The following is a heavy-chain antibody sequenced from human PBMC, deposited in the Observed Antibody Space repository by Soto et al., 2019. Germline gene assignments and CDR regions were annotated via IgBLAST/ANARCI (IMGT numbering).Heavy chain of an antibody. CDR2: ISDDGTNK. CDR1: GFTFSSNG. D-gene: IGHD1-26*01. Sequence: SLRLSCAASGFTFSSNGMHWVRQAPGKGLEWVAVISDDGTNKDYADSVKGRFTISRDNSKNTLYLQMNSLRAEDTAVYYCAKEVTVGATVDWGQGTLVTVSS. CDR3: AKEVTVGATVD. J-gene: IGHJ4*02. V-gene: IGHV3-33*03.